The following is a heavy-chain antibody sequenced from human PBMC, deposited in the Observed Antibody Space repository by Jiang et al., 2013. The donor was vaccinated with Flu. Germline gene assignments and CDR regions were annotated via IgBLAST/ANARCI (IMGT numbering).Heavy chain of an antibody. CDR2: IYYSGST. V-gene: IGHV4-39*01. CDR3: ARSRAARSSSRDFDY. D-gene: IGHD6-13*01. CDR1: GGSISSSSYY. J-gene: IGHJ4*02. Sequence: GSGLVKPSETLSLTCTVSGGSISSSSYYWGWIRQPPGKGLEWIGSIYYSGSTYYNPSLKSRVTISVDTSKNQFSLKLSSVTAADTAVYYCARSRAARSSSRDFDYWGQGPWSP.